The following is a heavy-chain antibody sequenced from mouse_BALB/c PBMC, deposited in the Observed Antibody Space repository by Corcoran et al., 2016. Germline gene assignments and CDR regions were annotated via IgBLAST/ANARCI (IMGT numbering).Heavy chain of an antibody. CDR3: AIYGSSLYFDY. J-gene: IGHJ2*01. CDR2: INTYTGEP. D-gene: IGHD1-1*01. Sequence: QIQLVQSGPELKKPGETVKISCKASGYTFTNYGMNWVKQAPGKGLKWMGWINTYTGEPTYADDFKGRFAFSLETSASTAYLQINNLKNEDTATYFCAIYGSSLYFDYWGQGTTLTVSS. V-gene: IGHV9-3-1*01. CDR1: GYTFTNYG.